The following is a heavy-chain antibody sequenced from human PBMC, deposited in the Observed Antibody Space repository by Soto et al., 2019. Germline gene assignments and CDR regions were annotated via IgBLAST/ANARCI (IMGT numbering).Heavy chain of an antibody. CDR3: ARATDNRHIRDHYFDY. D-gene: IGHD4-4*01. CDR1: GGSISSGDYY. CDR2: IYYSGST. V-gene: IGHV4-61*08. J-gene: IGHJ4*02. Sequence: SETLSLTCTVSGGSISSGDYYWSWIRKPPGKGLEWIGYIYYSGSTNYNPSLKSRVTISVDTSKNQFSLKLSSVTAADTAVYYCARATDNRHIRDHYFDYWGQGTLVTVSS.